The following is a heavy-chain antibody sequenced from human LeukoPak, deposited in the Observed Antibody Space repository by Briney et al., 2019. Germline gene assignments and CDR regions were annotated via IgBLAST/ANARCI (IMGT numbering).Heavy chain of an antibody. CDR3: ARVLVVAGTARTIDY. V-gene: IGHV1-24*01. CDR1: GYTLTELS. D-gene: IGHD6-19*01. Sequence: ASVKVSCKVSGYTLTELSMHWVRQAPGKGLEWMGGFDPEDGETIYAQKFQGRVTMTRDTSTSTVYMELSSLRSEDTAVYYCARVLVVAGTARTIDYWGQGTLVTVSS. CDR2: FDPEDGET. J-gene: IGHJ4*02.